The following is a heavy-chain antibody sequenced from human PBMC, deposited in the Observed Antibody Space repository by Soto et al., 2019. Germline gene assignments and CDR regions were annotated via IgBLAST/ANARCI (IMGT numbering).Heavy chain of an antibody. CDR2: IYWDDDK. J-gene: IGHJ3*02. V-gene: IGHV2-5*02. CDR3: ARLDCITTTCHVKIGFDI. CDR1: GFSLSISGVG. Sequence: QITLKESGPTLVNPTQTLTLTCTFSGFSLSISGVGVGWIRQPPGKALEWLALIYWDDDKRYSPSLKPRLTITKETTRNQVVFTMPNMAPVDTATYYCARLDCITTTCHVKIGFDIWAQGTMFTVSS. D-gene: IGHD2-2*01.